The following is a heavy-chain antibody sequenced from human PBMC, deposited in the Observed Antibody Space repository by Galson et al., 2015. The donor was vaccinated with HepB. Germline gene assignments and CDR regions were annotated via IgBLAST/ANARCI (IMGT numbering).Heavy chain of an antibody. J-gene: IGHJ6*02. CDR1: GFTYSGSA. CDR3: TRRRDRGYGMDV. D-gene: IGHD2-15*01. CDR2: IRSKANSYAT. Sequence: SPRHSCAASGFTYSGSAMNWVRQASGKGLEWVGRIRSKANSYATAYAASVKGRFTISRDDSKNTAYLQMNSLKTEDTAVYYCTRRRDRGYGMDVWGQGTTVTVSS. V-gene: IGHV3-73*01.